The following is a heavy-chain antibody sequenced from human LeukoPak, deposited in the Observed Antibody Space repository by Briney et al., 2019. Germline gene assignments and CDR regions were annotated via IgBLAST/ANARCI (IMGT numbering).Heavy chain of an antibody. Sequence: KTGGSLRLSCTASGFTFGDYAMSWFRQAPGKGLEWVGFIRSKAYGGTTEYAASVKGRFTISRDDSKNTLYLQMNSLKTEDTAVYYCTTSPPTVGRIVVVPAAMAPNDYWGQGTLVTVSS. D-gene: IGHD2-2*01. J-gene: IGHJ4*02. CDR2: IRSKAYGGTT. CDR1: GFTFGDYA. CDR3: TTSPPTVGRIVVVPAAMAPNDY. V-gene: IGHV3-49*05.